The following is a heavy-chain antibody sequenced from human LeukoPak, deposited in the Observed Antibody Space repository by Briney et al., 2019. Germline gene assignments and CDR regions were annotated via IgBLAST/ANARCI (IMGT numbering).Heavy chain of an antibody. Sequence: GGSLRLSCAASGFTFSSYGMHWVRQAPGKGLEWVAVIWYDGSNKYYADSVKGRFTISRDNSKNTLYLQMNSLRAEDTAVYYCAKDPHYGSGVSMDVWGQGTTVTVSS. J-gene: IGHJ6*02. D-gene: IGHD3-10*01. V-gene: IGHV3-33*06. CDR2: IWYDGSNK. CDR3: AKDPHYGSGVSMDV. CDR1: GFTFSSYG.